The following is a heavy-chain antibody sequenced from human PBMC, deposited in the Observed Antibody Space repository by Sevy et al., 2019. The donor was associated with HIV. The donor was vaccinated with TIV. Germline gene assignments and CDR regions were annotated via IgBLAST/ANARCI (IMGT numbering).Heavy chain of an antibody. CDR2: INSDGSST. V-gene: IGHV3-74*01. CDR1: GFTFSSYW. D-gene: IGHD2-2*01. Sequence: GGSLRLSCAASGFTFSSYWMHWVRQAPGKGLVWVSRINSDGSSTSYADSVKARFTISRDNAKNTLYLQMNSLRAEDTAVYYCARDPFCSSTSCYGGWFDPWGQGTLVTVSS. J-gene: IGHJ5*02. CDR3: ARDPFCSSTSCYGGWFDP.